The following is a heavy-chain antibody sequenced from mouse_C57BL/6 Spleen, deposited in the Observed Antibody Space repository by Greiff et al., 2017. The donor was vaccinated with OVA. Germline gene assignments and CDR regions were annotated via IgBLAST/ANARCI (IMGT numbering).Heavy chain of an antibody. CDR1: GFTFSDYG. CDR3: ARTYYDYDEAWFAY. J-gene: IGHJ3*01. V-gene: IGHV5-17*01. CDR2: ISSGSSTI. Sequence: EVKLVESGGGLVKPGGSLKLSCAASGFTFSDYGMHWVRQAPEQGLEWVAYISSGSSTIYYADTVKGRFTISRDNAKNTLFLQMTSLRSEDTAMYYCARTYYDYDEAWFAYWGQGTLVTVSA. D-gene: IGHD2-4*01.